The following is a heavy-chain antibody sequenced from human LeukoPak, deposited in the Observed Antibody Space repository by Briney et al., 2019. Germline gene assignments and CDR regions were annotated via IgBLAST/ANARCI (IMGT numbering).Heavy chain of an antibody. J-gene: IGHJ4*02. CDR1: GYTFTSYA. D-gene: IGHD6-6*01. V-gene: IGHV1-3*01. Sequence: ASVKVSCTASGYTFTSYAMHWVRQAPGQRLEWMGWINAGNGNTKYSQKFQGRVTITRDTSASTAYVELSSLRSEDTAVYYCARDWGSSSGGSPHFDYWGQGTLVTVSS. CDR2: INAGNGNT. CDR3: ARDWGSSSGGSPHFDY.